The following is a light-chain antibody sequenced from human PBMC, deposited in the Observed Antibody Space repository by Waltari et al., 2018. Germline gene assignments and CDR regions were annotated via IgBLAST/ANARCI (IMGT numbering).Light chain of an antibody. V-gene: IGKV3-20*01. J-gene: IGKJ1*01. CDR3: QKYVNLPAT. Sequence: EIVLTQSPGTLSLSPGERATLSCRASQSVSRSLAWYQQKPGQAPRLLIYDASSGATGIPDRFSGSGSGTDFSLTISRLEPEDFAVYYCQKYVNLPATFGQGTKVEIK. CDR1: QSVSRS. CDR2: DAS.